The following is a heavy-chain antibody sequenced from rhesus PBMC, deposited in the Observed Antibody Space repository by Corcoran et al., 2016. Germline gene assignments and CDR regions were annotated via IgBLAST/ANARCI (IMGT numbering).Heavy chain of an antibody. J-gene: IGHJ6*01. D-gene: IGHD2-2*01. CDR3: ARDRVIVLVLFAPVYGLDS. V-gene: IGHV4S10*01. CDR1: GGSTSNSYR. CDR2: IYGSITST. Sequence: QVQLQESGPGVVKPSETLSLTCAVSGGSTSNSYRWSWIRQPPGKELEWIGYIYGSITSTNYNPSLMRRGNISKDTSMTQFSCKLSAVTAADTAVYYWARDRVIVLVLFAPVYGLDSWGQGVVVTVSS.